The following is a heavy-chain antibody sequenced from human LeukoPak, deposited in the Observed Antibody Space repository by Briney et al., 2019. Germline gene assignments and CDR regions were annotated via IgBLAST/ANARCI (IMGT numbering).Heavy chain of an antibody. CDR2: IIPIFGTA. CDR3: ARDSMVRGVITPYYYYYYMDV. J-gene: IGHJ6*03. CDR1: GGTFSSYA. Sequence: VASVKVSCKASGGTFSSYAISWVRQAPGQGLEWMGGIIPIFGTANYAQKFQGRVTITADESTSTAYMELSSLRSEDTAVYYCARDSMVRGVITPYYYYYYMDVWGKGTTVTVSS. D-gene: IGHD3-10*01. V-gene: IGHV1-69*13.